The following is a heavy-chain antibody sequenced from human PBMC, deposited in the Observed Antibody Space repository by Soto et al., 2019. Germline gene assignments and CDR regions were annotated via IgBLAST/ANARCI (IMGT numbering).Heavy chain of an antibody. CDR2: ISGSGGST. Sequence: LRLSCAASGFTFSSYAMSWVRQAPGKGLEWVSAISGSGGSTYYADSVKGRFTISRDNSKNTLYLQMNSLRAEDTAVYYCAKGASGLAYYYYYMDVWGKGTTVTVSS. D-gene: IGHD3-10*01. J-gene: IGHJ6*03. CDR1: GFTFSSYA. CDR3: AKGASGLAYYYYYMDV. V-gene: IGHV3-23*01.